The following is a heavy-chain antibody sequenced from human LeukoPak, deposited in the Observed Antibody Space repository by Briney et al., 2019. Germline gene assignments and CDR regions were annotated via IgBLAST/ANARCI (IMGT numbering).Heavy chain of an antibody. CDR3: AKDPLRGSGYYPSDY. CDR1: GFTFSDYY. CDR2: ISSSGSTI. D-gene: IGHD3-22*01. J-gene: IGHJ4*02. V-gene: IGHV3-11*01. Sequence: GGSLRLSCAASGFTFSDYYMSWIRQAPGKGLEWVSYISSSGSTIYYADSVKGRFTISRDNAKNSLYLQMNSLRAEDTAVYYCAKDPLRGSGYYPSDYWGQGTLVTVSS.